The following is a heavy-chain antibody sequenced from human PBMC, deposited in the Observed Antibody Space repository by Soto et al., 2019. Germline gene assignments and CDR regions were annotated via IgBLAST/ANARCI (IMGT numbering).Heavy chain of an antibody. D-gene: IGHD5-18*01. Sequence: GGSLRLSCAASGFTFSSYWMHWVRQAPGKGLVWVSRINSDGSSTSYADSVKGRFTNSRDNAKNTLYLQMNSLRAEDTAVYYCARGRDTAMVDFDYWGQGTLVTVSS. CDR2: INSDGSST. CDR1: GFTFSSYW. J-gene: IGHJ4*02. V-gene: IGHV3-74*01. CDR3: ARGRDTAMVDFDY.